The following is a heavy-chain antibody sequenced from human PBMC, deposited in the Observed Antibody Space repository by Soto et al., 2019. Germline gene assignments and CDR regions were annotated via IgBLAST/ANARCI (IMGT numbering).Heavy chain of an antibody. CDR1: GFTFSSYS. V-gene: IGHV3-21*01. CDR2: ISSSSSYI. Sequence: GGSLRLSCAASGFTFSSYSMNWVRQAPGKGLEWVSSISSSSSYIYYADSVKGQLTISRDNAKNSLYLQMNSLRAEDTAVYYCARDFAVSGAGYSSGHTYYYYYYMDVWGKGTTVTVSS. J-gene: IGHJ6*03. CDR3: ARDFAVSGAGYSSGHTYYYYYYMDV. D-gene: IGHD6-19*01.